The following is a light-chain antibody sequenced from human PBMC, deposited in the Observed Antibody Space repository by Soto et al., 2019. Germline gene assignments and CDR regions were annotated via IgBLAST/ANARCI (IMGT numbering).Light chain of an antibody. V-gene: IGKV2-30*01. J-gene: IGKJ5*01. Sequence: DIVMTQSPLSLPVTPAEPSSISCRSSQRLVYSDGIAYFSWFLQRPGRSPRRLIYKVSNRDSGVPARFSGSGSGTDFALKISRVEAEDVGVYYCMQGTHWPITFGQGTRLEIK. CDR2: KVS. CDR1: QRLVYSDGIAY. CDR3: MQGTHWPIT.